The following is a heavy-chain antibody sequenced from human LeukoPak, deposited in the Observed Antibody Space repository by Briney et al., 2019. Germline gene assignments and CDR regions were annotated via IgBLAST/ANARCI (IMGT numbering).Heavy chain of an antibody. CDR1: GYTFTGYY. V-gene: IGHV1-2*02. J-gene: IGHJ3*02. Sequence: GASVKVSCKASGYTFTGYYMHWVRQAPGQGLEWMGWINPNSGDTNYAQKFQGRVTMTRDTSISTAYMELSRLRSDDTAVYYCARVGLTAAGTGNHLGAFDIWGQGTMVTVSS. D-gene: IGHD6-13*01. CDR3: ARVGLTAAGTGNHLGAFDI. CDR2: INPNSGDT.